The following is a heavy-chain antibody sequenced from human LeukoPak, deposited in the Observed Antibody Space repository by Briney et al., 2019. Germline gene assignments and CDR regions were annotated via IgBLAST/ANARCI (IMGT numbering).Heavy chain of an antibody. CDR2: IYSDGSI. CDR3: AKSSGWYYFDY. Sequence: GGSLRLSCVASGFTVSSNYMSWVRQAPGKGLEWVSVIYSDGSIYYADSVKGRFTISRDNSKNTLSLQMNSLRTEDTAVYYCAKSSGWYYFDYWGQGTLVTVSS. D-gene: IGHD6-19*01. J-gene: IGHJ4*02. V-gene: IGHV3-66*02. CDR1: GFTVSSNY.